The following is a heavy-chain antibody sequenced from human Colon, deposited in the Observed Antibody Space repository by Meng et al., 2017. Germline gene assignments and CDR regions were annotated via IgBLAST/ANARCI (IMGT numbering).Heavy chain of an antibody. J-gene: IGHJ4*02. CDR3: ARDGAYFGSGEYSTSRSRTIDY. Sequence: SETLSLTCAVSGYSIISGYYWAWIRQPPGKGLEYIGSIYHSGSTYYNPSLKSRVTISLDTSKNQFSLKLTSMTAADTALYYCARDGAYFGSGEYSTSRSRTIDYWGQGSLVTVSS. D-gene: IGHD3-10*01. CDR2: IYHSGST. V-gene: IGHV4-38-2*02. CDR1: GYSIISGYY.